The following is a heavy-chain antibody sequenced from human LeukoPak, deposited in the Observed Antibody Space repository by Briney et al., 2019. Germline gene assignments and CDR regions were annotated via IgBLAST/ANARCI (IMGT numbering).Heavy chain of an antibody. D-gene: IGHD3-22*01. CDR1: GYTFTSYY. Sequence: AASVKVSCKASGYTFTSYYMHWVRQAPGQGLEWMGRIIPILGIANYAQKFQGRVTITADKSTSTAYMELSSLRSEDTAVYYCARELIEDYYDSSGYYDYWGQGTLVTVSS. V-gene: IGHV1-69*04. CDR2: IIPILGIA. CDR3: ARELIEDYYDSSGYYDY. J-gene: IGHJ4*02.